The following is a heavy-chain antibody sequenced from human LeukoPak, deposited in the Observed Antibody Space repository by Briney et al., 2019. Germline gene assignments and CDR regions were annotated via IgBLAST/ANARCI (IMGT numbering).Heavy chain of an antibody. CDR2: ISYDGSNK. J-gene: IGHJ6*02. CDR1: GFTFSSYA. Sequence: GGSLRLSCAASGFTFSSYAMHWVRQAPGKGLEWVAVISYDGSNKYYADSVKGRFTISRDNSKNTLYLQMNSLRAEDTAVYYCAREPEIAAGDNLHFYGVDVWGQGTTVTVSS. V-gene: IGHV3-30*01. CDR3: AREPEIAAGDNLHFYGVDV. D-gene: IGHD6-13*01.